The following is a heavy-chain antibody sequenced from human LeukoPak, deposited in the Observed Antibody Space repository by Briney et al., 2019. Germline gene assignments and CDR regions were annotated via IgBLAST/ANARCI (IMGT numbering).Heavy chain of an antibody. Sequence: GGSLRLSCAASGFTFDSYAMSWVRQAPGKGLEWVSAISGSGGSSYYAGSVKGRFTISRDNSKNTLYLQMNSLRAEDTAVYYCAKDVYYYDSRSPGYWGQGTLVTVSS. CDR1: GFTFDSYA. J-gene: IGHJ4*02. CDR2: ISGSGGSS. CDR3: AKDVYYYDSRSPGY. V-gene: IGHV3-23*01. D-gene: IGHD3-22*01.